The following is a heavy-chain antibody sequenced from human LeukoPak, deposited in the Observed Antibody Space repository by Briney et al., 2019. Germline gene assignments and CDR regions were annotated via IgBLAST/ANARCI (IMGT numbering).Heavy chain of an antibody. CDR3: ARDRTVSFYYYMDV. D-gene: IGHD1-26*01. CDR2: IYYSGST. CDR1: GGSLSSYY. V-gene: IGHV4-59*01. J-gene: IGHJ6*03. Sequence: PSETLSLTCTVSGGSLSSYYWSWIRQPPGKGLEWIGYIYYSGSTNYNPSLKSRVTISVDTSKNQFSLKLSSVTAADTAVYYCARDRTVSFYYYMDVWGKGTTVTVSS.